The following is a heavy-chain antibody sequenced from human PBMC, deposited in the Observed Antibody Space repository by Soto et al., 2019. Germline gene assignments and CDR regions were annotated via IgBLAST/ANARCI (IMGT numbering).Heavy chain of an antibody. J-gene: IGHJ3*02. CDR3: AKDLYDRLGMAFDI. D-gene: IGHD3-22*01. CDR1: GFTFISYA. Sequence: WGSLRLSCAASGFTFISYAMIFVGHSPGKGLEWASAISGSGGSTYYADSVKGRFTISRDNSKNTLYLQMNSLRDEDTAVYYCAKDLYDRLGMAFDIWGQGTMVTVSS. CDR2: ISGSGGST. V-gene: IGHV3-23*01.